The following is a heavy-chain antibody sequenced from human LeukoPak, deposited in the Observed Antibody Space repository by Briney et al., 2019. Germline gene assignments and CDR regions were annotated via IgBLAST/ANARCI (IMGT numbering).Heavy chain of an antibody. D-gene: IGHD3-22*01. Sequence: GGSLRLSCAASGFTFSSYAMSWVRQAPGKGLEWVSAISGSGGSTYYADSVKGRFTISRDNSKNTLYLQMNSLGAEDTAVYYSAKDLLPYYYDSSGYSPLDYWGQGTLVTVSS. V-gene: IGHV3-23*01. J-gene: IGHJ4*02. CDR2: ISGSGGST. CDR3: AKDLLPYYYDSSGYSPLDY. CDR1: GFTFSSYA.